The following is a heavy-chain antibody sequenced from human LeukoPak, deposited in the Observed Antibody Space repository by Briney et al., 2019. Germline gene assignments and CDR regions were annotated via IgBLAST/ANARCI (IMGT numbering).Heavy chain of an antibody. J-gene: IGHJ4*02. D-gene: IGHD1-26*01. CDR3: AKDRGSKLEY. CDR2: IWYDGSNK. V-gene: IGHV3-33*06. CDR1: GFTFSSYG. Sequence: PGGSLRLSCAASGFTFSSYGMHWVRQAPGKGLEWVAVIWYDGSNKYYADSVKGSFTISRDNSKNTLYLQMHSLRAEDTAVYYCAKDRGSKLEYWGQGTLVTVSS.